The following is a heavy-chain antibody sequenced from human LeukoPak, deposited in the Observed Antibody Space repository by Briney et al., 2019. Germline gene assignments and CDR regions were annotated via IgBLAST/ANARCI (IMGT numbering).Heavy chain of an antibody. CDR2: IKTDGSST. CDR1: GFTFSSYW. CDR3: ARASPVSYGDFDI. J-gene: IGHJ3*02. V-gene: IGHV3-74*01. Sequence: PGGSLRLSCAASGFTFSSYWMHWVRQGPGKGLVWVSRIKTDGSSTNYADSVKGRFTISRDNAKDTLYLQMNSLRVEDTAVYYCARASPVSYGDFDIWGQGTMVTVSS. D-gene: IGHD4-17*01.